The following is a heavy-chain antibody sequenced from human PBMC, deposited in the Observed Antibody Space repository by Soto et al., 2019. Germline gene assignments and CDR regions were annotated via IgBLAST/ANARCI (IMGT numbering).Heavy chain of an antibody. D-gene: IGHD3-10*01. V-gene: IGHV3-30*18. CDR1: GFTFSSYG. CDR2: ISYDGSNK. J-gene: IGHJ4*02. Sequence: GGSLRLSCAASGFTFSSYGMHWVRQAPGKGLEWVAVISYDGSNKYYADSVKGRFTISRDNSKNTLYLQMNSLRAEDTAVYYCAKGQSPPAFGELLFYWGQGTLVTVSS. CDR3: AKGQSPPAFGELLFY.